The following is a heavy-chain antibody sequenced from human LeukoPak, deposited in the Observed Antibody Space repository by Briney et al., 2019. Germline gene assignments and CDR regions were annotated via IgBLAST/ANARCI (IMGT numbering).Heavy chain of an antibody. D-gene: IGHD6-6*01. CDR3: ARGLRTLIAARPSAFDI. CDR2: INHSGNT. J-gene: IGHJ3*02. Sequence: SETLSLTCAVYGGSFSGYYWSWIRQPPGKGLEWFGEINHSGNTNDHPSLKCRVTISVDTSKNQFSLKLSSVTAADTAVYYCARGLRTLIAARPSAFDIWGQGTMVTVSS. CDR1: GGSFSGYY. V-gene: IGHV4-34*01.